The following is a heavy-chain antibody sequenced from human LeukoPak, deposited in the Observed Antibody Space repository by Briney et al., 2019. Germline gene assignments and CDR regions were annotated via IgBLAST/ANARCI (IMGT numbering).Heavy chain of an antibody. J-gene: IGHJ3*02. CDR2: IYYSGST. Sequence: PSGTLSLTCTVSGGSISSGDYYWSWIRQPPGKGLEWIGYIYYSGSTYYNPSLKSRVTISVDTSKNQFSLKLSSVTAADTAVYYCARADDYGDYGDAFDIWGQGTMVTVSS. V-gene: IGHV4-30-4*01. CDR3: ARADDYGDYGDAFDI. CDR1: GGSISSGDYY. D-gene: IGHD4-17*01.